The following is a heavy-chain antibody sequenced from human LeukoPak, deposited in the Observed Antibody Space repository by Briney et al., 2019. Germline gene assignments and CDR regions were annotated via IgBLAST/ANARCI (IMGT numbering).Heavy chain of an antibody. D-gene: IGHD3-22*01. Sequence: GGSLRLSCAASGFTFSSYAMNWARQAPGKGLEWVSTITGSGGDTYYADSVKGRFTISRENSKNTLYLQMNSLRAEDTAIYYCAKDPYVGGGYHFDSWGQGSLVTVSS. V-gene: IGHV3-23*01. CDR2: ITGSGGDT. CDR1: GFTFSSYA. CDR3: AKDPYVGGGYHFDS. J-gene: IGHJ4*02.